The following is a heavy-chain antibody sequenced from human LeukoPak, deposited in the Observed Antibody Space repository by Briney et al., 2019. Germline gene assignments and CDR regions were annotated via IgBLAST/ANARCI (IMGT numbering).Heavy chain of an antibody. CDR2: IIPIFGTA. Sequence: ASVKVSCKAPGYTFTTYGFSWVRQAPGQGLEWMGGIIPIFGTANYAQKFQGRVTITADESTSTAYMELSSLRSEDTAVYYCAVEVYYDSSGYYDFDYWGQGTLVTVSS. CDR1: GYTFTTYG. V-gene: IGHV1-69*13. CDR3: AVEVYYDSSGYYDFDY. D-gene: IGHD3-22*01. J-gene: IGHJ4*02.